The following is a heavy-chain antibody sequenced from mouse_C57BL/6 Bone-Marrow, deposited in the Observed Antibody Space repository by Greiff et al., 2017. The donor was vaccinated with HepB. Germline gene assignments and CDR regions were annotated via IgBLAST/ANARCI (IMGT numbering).Heavy chain of an antibody. CDR3: AMGGYDGGNYAMDY. J-gene: IGHJ4*01. Sequence: LVESGAELMKPGASVKLSCKATGYTFTGYWIEWVKQRPGHGLEWIGEILPGSGSTNYNEKIKGKATFTADTSSNTAYMQLSSLTTEDSAIYYCAMGGYDGGNYAMDYWGQGTSVTVSS. CDR2: ILPGSGST. D-gene: IGHD2-2*01. CDR1: GYTFTGYW. V-gene: IGHV1-9*01.